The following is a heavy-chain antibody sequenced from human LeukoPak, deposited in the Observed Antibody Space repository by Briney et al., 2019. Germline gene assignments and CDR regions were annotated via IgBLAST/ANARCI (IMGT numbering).Heavy chain of an antibody. J-gene: IGHJ3*02. CDR3: ARVVVRGVIIDAFDI. CDR2: IYHSGTT. Sequence: SETLSLTCAIFGGSISSSNWWSWVRQPPAKGLEWIGEIYHSGTTIYNSSLKSRVAISIDKSKNQFSLKLSSVTAADTAVYYCARVVVRGVIIDAFDIWGQGTMVTVSS. V-gene: IGHV4-4*02. CDR1: GGSISSSNW. D-gene: IGHD3-10*01.